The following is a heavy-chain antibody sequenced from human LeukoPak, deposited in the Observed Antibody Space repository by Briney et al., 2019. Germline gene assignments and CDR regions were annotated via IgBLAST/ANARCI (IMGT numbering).Heavy chain of an antibody. Sequence: ASVKVSCKASGYTFTSYDINWVRQAPGQGLEWMGWMNPNSGNTDYAQQLQGRVTMTRNTSISTAYMELSSLTSDDTAVYYCTKGSGSGSYRDYWGQGTLVTVSS. CDR3: TKGSGSGSYRDY. D-gene: IGHD3-10*01. J-gene: IGHJ4*02. V-gene: IGHV1-8*01. CDR1: GYTFTSYD. CDR2: MNPNSGNT.